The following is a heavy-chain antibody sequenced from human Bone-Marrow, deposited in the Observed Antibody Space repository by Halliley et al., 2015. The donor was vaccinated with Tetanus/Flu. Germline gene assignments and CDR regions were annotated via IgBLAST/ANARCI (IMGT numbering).Heavy chain of an antibody. V-gene: IGHV4-59*01. J-gene: IGHJ6*02. CDR3: ARVVRGYYGMDV. CDR2: IYFTENT. Sequence: LRLSCSVSGGSISSFYWSWIRQPPGKGLEWIGYIYFTENTNYNPSLKSRATISVDTSKDQFSLRLRSVTAADTAVYYCARVVRGYYGMDVWGQGTTVIVSS. CDR1: GGSISSFY. D-gene: IGHD3-10*01.